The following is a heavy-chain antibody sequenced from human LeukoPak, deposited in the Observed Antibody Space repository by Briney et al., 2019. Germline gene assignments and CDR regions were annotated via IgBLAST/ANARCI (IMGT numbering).Heavy chain of an antibody. J-gene: IGHJ4*02. CDR2: ISGSGGST. D-gene: IGHD2-21*02. CDR1: GFTFSSYA. V-gene: IGHV3-23*01. Sequence: GGSLRLSCAASGFTFSSYAMSWVRQAPGKGLEWVSAISGSGGSTYYADSVKGRFTISRDNSKNTLYLQLNSLRAEDTAVYYCAKDTSVTSYFDYWGQGTLVTVSS. CDR3: AKDTSVTSYFDY.